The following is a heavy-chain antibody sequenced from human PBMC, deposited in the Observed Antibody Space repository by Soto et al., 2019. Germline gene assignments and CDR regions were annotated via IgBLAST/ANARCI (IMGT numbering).Heavy chain of an antibody. CDR1: GGSISSSAYF. V-gene: IGHV4-39*01. Sequence: QLQVQESGPGLVKPSETLSLTCTVSGGSISSSAYFWGWIRQPPGKGLEWIGNIHYTGRTSYNPSLKSRITISIDKSKNRFPLKLSSVTAADTSVYFCAGIDSSYDAAGAFDIWGQGTMVTVSS. D-gene: IGHD5-12*01. CDR2: IHYTGRT. J-gene: IGHJ3*02. CDR3: AGIDSSYDAAGAFDI.